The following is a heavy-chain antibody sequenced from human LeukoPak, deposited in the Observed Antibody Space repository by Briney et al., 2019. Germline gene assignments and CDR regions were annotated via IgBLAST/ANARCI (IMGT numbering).Heavy chain of an antibody. D-gene: IGHD3-10*01. V-gene: IGHV3-23*01. CDR2: ISGSGDST. CDR1: GFTFRSYG. J-gene: IGHJ4*02. CDR3: AKRRSPMVRGVNVDY. Sequence: GGSLRLSCAASGFTFRSYGMTWVRQAPGKGLVWVSAISGSGDSTYYADSVKGRFTISRDNSKNTLYLQMNILRAEDTAVYYCAKRRSPMVRGVNVDYWGQGTLVTVSS.